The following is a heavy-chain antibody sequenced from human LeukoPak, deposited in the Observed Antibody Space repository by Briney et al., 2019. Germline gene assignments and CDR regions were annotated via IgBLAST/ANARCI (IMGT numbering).Heavy chain of an antibody. CDR2: IYASGST. CDR3: AGDRIVGYCTGGSCYGPIDY. Sequence: KTSETLSLTCTVSGGSIGSYYWGWIRQPAGKGLEWIGRIYASGSTNYNPSLKSRVTMSVDMSKNQFSLKLNSVTAADTAVYYCAGDRIVGYCTGGSCYGPIDYWGQGTLVTVSS. J-gene: IGHJ4*02. V-gene: IGHV4-4*07. CDR1: GGSIGSYY. D-gene: IGHD2-15*01.